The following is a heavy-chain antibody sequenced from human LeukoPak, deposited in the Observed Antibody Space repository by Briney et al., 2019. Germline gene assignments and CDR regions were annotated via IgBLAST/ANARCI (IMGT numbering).Heavy chain of an antibody. CDR3: ASRFTLLRGVIS. J-gene: IGHJ4*02. D-gene: IGHD3-10*01. Sequence: GGSLRLSCAASGFTFSSYWMPWVRHAPGKGLVWVSRINSDGSSTNYADSVKGRFTISRDNAKNTLYLQMNNLRAEDTAVYYCASRFTLLRGVISWGQGTLVTVSS. CDR1: GFTFSSYW. CDR2: INSDGSST. V-gene: IGHV3-74*01.